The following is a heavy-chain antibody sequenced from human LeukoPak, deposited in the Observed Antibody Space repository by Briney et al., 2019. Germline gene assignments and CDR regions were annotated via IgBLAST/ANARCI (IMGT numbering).Heavy chain of an antibody. CDR3: ARDHIVATIRAFDI. CDR1: GGSISSGGYY. Sequence: PSQTLSLTCTVSGGSISSGGYYWSWIRQHPGKGLEWIGYIYYSGSTYYNPSLKSRVTISVDTSKNQFSLKLSSVTAADTAVYYCARDHIVATIRAFDIGGQGTMVTVSS. V-gene: IGHV4-31*03. CDR2: IYYSGST. J-gene: IGHJ3*02. D-gene: IGHD5-12*01.